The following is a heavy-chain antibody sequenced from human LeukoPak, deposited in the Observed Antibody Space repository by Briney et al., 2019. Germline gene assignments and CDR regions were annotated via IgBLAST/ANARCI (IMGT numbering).Heavy chain of an antibody. D-gene: IGHD3-22*01. CDR3: ARDQGYYDSSGPIDY. Sequence: GGSLRLSCAASGLTFSSYSMNWVRQAPGKGLEWVSSIGSSSSYIYYADSVKGRFTISRDNAKNSLYLQMNSLRAEDTAVYYCARDQGYYDSSGPIDYWGQGTLVTVSS. J-gene: IGHJ4*02. V-gene: IGHV3-21*01. CDR1: GLTFSSYS. CDR2: IGSSSSYI.